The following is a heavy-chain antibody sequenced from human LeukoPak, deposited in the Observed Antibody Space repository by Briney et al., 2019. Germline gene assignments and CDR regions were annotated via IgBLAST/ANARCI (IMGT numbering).Heavy chain of an antibody. CDR2: ISGSGGST. CDR1: GFTFSSYA. J-gene: IGHJ5*02. D-gene: IGHD2/OR15-2a*01. Sequence: GGSLRLSCAASGFTFSSYAMSWVRQAPGKGLEWVSAISGSGGSTYYADSVKGRFTISRDNSKNTLYLQMNSLRAEDTAVYFCAKDLSFVSPFNWFDPWGQGTLVTVSS. V-gene: IGHV3-23*01. CDR3: AKDLSFVSPFNWFDP.